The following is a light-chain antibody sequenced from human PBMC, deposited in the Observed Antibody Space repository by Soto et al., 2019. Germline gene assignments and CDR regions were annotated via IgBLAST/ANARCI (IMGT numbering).Light chain of an antibody. Sequence: ETVMTQSPATLSVSPGQGATLSCRASQRVGGDLAWYQQKPGQAPRLLIYGASARATAIPGRFSGSGSGTEFTLTISSLQPDDFATYYCQQYNSYWTFGQGTKVDIK. CDR1: QRVGGD. CDR3: QQYNSYWT. J-gene: IGKJ1*01. V-gene: IGKV3-15*01. CDR2: GAS.